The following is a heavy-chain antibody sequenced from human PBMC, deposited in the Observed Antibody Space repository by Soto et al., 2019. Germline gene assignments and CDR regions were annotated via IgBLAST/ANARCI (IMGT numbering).Heavy chain of an antibody. J-gene: IGHJ5*02. CDR2: INAGNGNT. D-gene: IGHD4-17*01. CDR3: ARVHPRSDYEP. V-gene: IGHV1-3*01. Sequence: ASLKVPCNASEYTFTSHAKHWGRKAPGQRLEWMGWINAGNGNTKYSQKFQGRVTITRDTSASTAYMELSSLRSEDTAVYYCARVHPRSDYEPWGQGTLVTVSS. CDR1: EYTFTSHA.